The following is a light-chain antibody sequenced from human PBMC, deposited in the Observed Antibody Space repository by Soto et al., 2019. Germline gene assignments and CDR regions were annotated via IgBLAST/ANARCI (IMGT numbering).Light chain of an antibody. CDR1: QSVSSY. V-gene: IGKV3-11*01. Sequence: EIVLTQSPATLSLSPGERATLSCRARQSVSSYLAWYQQKPGQAPRLLIYDASNRATDIPARFSGSGSGTDFTLTISSLEPEDFAVYYCQQRYNWALTFGGGTQVEIK. CDR2: DAS. J-gene: IGKJ4*01. CDR3: QQRYNWALT.